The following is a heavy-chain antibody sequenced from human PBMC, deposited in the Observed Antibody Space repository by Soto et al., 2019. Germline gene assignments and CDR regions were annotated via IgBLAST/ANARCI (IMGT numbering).Heavy chain of an antibody. CDR2: ISTYNGNT. Sequence: QVQLVQSGTEVKKPGASVKVSCKASGYTFTTCGISWVRQAPGQGLEWMGWISTYNGNTNYAQKLQGRVTMTTDTSTSTAYMELRSLRSDDTAVYYCVRDLDGSGCYYTAFWGQGTLVYVSS. CDR1: GYTFTTCG. CDR3: VRDLDGSGCYYTAF. D-gene: IGHD3-10*01. J-gene: IGHJ4*02. V-gene: IGHV1-18*01.